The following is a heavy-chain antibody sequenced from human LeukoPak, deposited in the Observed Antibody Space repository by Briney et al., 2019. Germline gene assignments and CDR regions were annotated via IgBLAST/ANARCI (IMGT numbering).Heavy chain of an antibody. V-gene: IGHV3-74*01. CDR3: ATSRGSWPDYFDY. Sequence: GGSLRLSCAASGFTFSSYWMHWVRQAPGKGLVWVSRINSDVSSTTYADSVKGRFTISRDNARNTLYLQMNSLRAEDTAVYYCATSRGSWPDYFDYWGQGTLVTVSS. CDR2: INSDVSST. D-gene: IGHD6-13*01. CDR1: GFTFSSYW. J-gene: IGHJ4*02.